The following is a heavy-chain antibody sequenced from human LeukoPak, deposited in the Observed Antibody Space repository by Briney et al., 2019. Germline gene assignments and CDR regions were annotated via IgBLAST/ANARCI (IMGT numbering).Heavy chain of an antibody. CDR1: GGSISNYY. J-gene: IGHJ5*02. D-gene: IGHD3-16*02. CDR3: ARHNNLYDYVWGSYRSGWFDP. V-gene: IGHV4-59*08. Sequence: SETLSLTCTVSGGSISNYYWSWIRQPPGKGLEWIGYIYYSGRTKYNPSLKSRVTISVDTSKNQFSLKLSSVTAADTAVYYCARHNNLYDYVWGSYRSGWFDPWGQGTLVTVSS. CDR2: IYYSGRT.